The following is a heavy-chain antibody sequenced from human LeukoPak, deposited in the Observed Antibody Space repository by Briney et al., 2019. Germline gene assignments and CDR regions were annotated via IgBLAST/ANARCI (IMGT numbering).Heavy chain of an antibody. CDR1: GFTFSSYT. CDR2: ISSRTSNI. Sequence: GGSLRLSCAASGFTFSSYTMNWVRQAPGKGLEWVSSISSRTSNIYYADSVKGRFTISRDDAKSSLYLQMNSLRAEDTALYYCVRDSRGSYYVDAFDIWGQGTMVTVSS. CDR3: VRDSRGSYYVDAFDI. V-gene: IGHV3-21*01. D-gene: IGHD1-26*01. J-gene: IGHJ3*02.